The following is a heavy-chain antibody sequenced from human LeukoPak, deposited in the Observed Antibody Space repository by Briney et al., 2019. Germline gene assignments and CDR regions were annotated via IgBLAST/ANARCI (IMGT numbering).Heavy chain of an antibody. CDR2: INHSGST. CDR3: ARAQIAAAGLFDY. J-gene: IGHJ4*02. Sequence: SETLSLTCAVYGGSFSGYYWSWIRQPPGKGLEWIGEINHSGSTNYNPSLKSRVTISVDTSKNQFSLKLSSVTAADTAVYYCARAQIAAAGLFDYWGQGTLVTVSS. CDR1: GGSFSGYY. V-gene: IGHV4-34*01. D-gene: IGHD6-13*01.